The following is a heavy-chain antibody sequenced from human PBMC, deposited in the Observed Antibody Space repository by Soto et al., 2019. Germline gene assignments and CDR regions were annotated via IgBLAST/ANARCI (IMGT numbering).Heavy chain of an antibody. Sequence: TLSLTCTVSCGSISSGGYYWSWILQHPVKGLEWIGYIYYSGSTYYNPSLKSRVTISVDTSKNQFSLKLSSVTAADTAVYYCARAPYGSGRRKTFEYLGQGTLVIVSS. CDR2: IYYSGST. V-gene: IGHV4-31*03. D-gene: IGHD3-10*01. CDR1: CGSISSGGYY. CDR3: ARAPYGSGRRKTFEY. J-gene: IGHJ4*02.